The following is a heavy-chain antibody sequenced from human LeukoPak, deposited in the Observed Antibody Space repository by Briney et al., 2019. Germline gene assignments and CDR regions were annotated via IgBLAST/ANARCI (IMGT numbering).Heavy chain of an antibody. V-gene: IGHV4-38-2*02. Sequence: SETLSLACTVSGDSISSGYYWGWIRQPPGRGLEWIGSIHHSGSSYYNPSLKSRVTISVDTSKNQFSLKLSSVTAADTAVHYCARYYDGSGSPRFDPWGQGTLVTVSS. CDR2: IHHSGSS. J-gene: IGHJ5*02. CDR3: ARYYDGSGSPRFDP. CDR1: GDSISSGYY. D-gene: IGHD3-22*01.